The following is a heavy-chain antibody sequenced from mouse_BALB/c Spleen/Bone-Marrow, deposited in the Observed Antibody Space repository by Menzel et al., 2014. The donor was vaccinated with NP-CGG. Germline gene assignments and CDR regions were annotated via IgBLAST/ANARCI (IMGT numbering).Heavy chain of an antibody. D-gene: IGHD2-1*01. J-gene: IGHJ4*01. CDR2: IWGGGGT. Sequence: VMLVESGPGLVAPSQSLSITCTVSGLSLSRYSVHWVRQPPGKGLEWLGMIWGGGGTDYNSALQSRLSISKDNSKSQVFLKMNSLQTDDTAMYYCARNPPYGNYEDYYAMDYWGQGTSVTVSS. CDR1: GLSLSRYS. CDR3: ARNPPYGNYEDYYAMDY. V-gene: IGHV2-6-4*01.